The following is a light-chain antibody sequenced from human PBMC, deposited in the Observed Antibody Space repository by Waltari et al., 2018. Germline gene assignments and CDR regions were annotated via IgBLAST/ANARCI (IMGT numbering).Light chain of an antibody. Sequence: EIVMTQSPGTLSVSPGERATLSCRASQSINRNLAWYQQKSGQAPRPLIYGTSTRATGIPARFSGSGSGTEFTLTISSLQSEDFAVYYCQQYNDWPDTFGQGTRLEIK. J-gene: IGKJ5*01. CDR2: GTS. CDR1: QSINRN. V-gene: IGKV3-15*01. CDR3: QQYNDWPDT.